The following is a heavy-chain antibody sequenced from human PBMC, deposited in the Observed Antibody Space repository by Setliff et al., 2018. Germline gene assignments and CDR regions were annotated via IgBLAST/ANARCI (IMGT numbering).Heavy chain of an antibody. CDR2: INHSGST. CDR1: GGSISSSSYY. V-gene: IGHV4-39*07. J-gene: IGHJ4*02. Sequence: SETLSLTCTVSGGSISSSSYYWSWIRQPPGKGLEWIGEINHSGSTNYNPSLKSRVTISVDTSKNQFSLKLTSVTAADTAVYYCASGLNWLSSTEFDYWGQGTLVTVSS. CDR3: ASGLNWLSSTEFDY. D-gene: IGHD1-20*01.